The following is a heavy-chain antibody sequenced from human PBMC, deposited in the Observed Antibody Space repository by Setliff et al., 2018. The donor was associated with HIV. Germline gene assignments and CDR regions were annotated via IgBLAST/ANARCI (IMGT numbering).Heavy chain of an antibody. CDR3: ARGRAEYVAVAVMGSWFDP. V-gene: IGHV4-4*02. D-gene: IGHD6-19*01. J-gene: IGHJ5*02. CDR1: GGSIRSSDW. CDR2: IDHGGST. Sequence: KTSETLSLTCAVFGGSIRSSDWWTWVRQPPGKGLEWIGEIDHGGSTTYNPSLKSRVIISLDTSKNHFSLKLSSVTAADTAVYYCARGRAEYVAVAVMGSWFDPWGQGTLVTVSS.